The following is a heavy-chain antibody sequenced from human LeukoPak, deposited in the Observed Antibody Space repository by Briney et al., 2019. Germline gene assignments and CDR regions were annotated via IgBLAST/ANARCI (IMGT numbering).Heavy chain of an antibody. CDR1: GGSFSGYY. CDR2: INHSGST. J-gene: IGHJ5*02. Sequence: SETLSLTCAVYGGSFSGYYWSWIRQPPGKGLEWIGEINHSGSTNYNPSLKSRVTISVDTSKNQFSLKLSSVTAADTAVYYCARGRTFYDFWSGYYTAPRSWFDPWGQGTLVTVSS. D-gene: IGHD3-3*01. CDR3: ARGRTFYDFWSGYYTAPRSWFDP. V-gene: IGHV4-34*01.